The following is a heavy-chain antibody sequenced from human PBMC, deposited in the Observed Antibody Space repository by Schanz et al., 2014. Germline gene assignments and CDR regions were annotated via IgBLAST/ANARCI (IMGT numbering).Heavy chain of an antibody. Sequence: EVHLLESGGGLVEPGGSLRLSCATSGFSLDIFAVSWVRQAPGKGLEWVANIKEDGSVKDYVDSVKGRFTISRDNAKNSLYLQMTSLRAEDTGLYFCARGGSGSHYRRDYWGQGTLVTVSS. CDR1: GFSLDIFA. D-gene: IGHD1-26*01. V-gene: IGHV3-7*01. CDR2: IKEDGSVK. J-gene: IGHJ4*02. CDR3: ARGGSGSHYRRDY.